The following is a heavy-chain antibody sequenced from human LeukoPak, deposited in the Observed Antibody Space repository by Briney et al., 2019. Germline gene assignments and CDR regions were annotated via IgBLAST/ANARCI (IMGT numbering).Heavy chain of an antibody. CDR2: INPNSGGT. CDR3: AREGGGSYAVIDAFDI. V-gene: IGHV1-2*02. Sequence: GGSLRLSCAASGFTFSSYGMHWVRQAPGQGLEWMGWINPNSGGTNYARKFQGRVTMTRDTSISTAYMELSRLRSDDTAVYYCAREGGGSYAVIDAFDIWGQGTMVTVSS. CDR1: GFTFSSYG. D-gene: IGHD1-26*01. J-gene: IGHJ3*02.